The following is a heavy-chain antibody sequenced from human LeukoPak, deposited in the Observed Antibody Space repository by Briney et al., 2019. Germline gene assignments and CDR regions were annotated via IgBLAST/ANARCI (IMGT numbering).Heavy chain of an antibody. CDR2: IIPILGIA. J-gene: IGHJ4*02. CDR1: GGTFSSYA. Sequence: SVKVSCKAAGGTFSSYAISWVRQAPGQGLEWMGRIIPILGIANYAQKFQGRVTITADKSTSTAYMELSSLRSEDTAVYYCARVDTAMVIDYWGQGTLVTVSS. D-gene: IGHD5-18*01. CDR3: ARVDTAMVIDY. V-gene: IGHV1-69*04.